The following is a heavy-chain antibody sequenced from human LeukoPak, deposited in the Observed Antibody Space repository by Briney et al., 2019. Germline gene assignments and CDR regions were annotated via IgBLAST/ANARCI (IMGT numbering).Heavy chain of an antibody. J-gene: IGHJ5*02. Sequence: ASVKVSCKASGYTFTRYDINWVRQATGHGLEWMGWMNPNSGNTGYAQKFQGRVTMTRNTSISTAYMELSSLRSEDTAVYSCARADDGGNIDWFDPWGQGTLVTVSS. CDR2: MNPNSGNT. CDR1: GYTFTRYD. V-gene: IGHV1-8*01. D-gene: IGHD4-23*01. CDR3: ARADDGGNIDWFDP.